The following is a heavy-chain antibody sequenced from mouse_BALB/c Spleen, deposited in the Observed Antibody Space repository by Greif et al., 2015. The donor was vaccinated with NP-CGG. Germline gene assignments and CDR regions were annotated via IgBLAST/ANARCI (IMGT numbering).Heavy chain of an antibody. Sequence: VQLQQSGPELVKPGASVKISCKASGYTFTDYNMHWVKQSHGKSLEWIGYIYPYNGGTGYNQKFKSKATLTVDNSSSTAYMELRSLTSEDSAVYYCARWDYGSLYYFDYWGQGTTLTVSS. CDR2: IYPYNGGT. V-gene: IGHV1S29*02. CDR1: GYTFTDYN. CDR3: ARWDYGSLYYFDY. D-gene: IGHD1-1*01. J-gene: IGHJ2*01.